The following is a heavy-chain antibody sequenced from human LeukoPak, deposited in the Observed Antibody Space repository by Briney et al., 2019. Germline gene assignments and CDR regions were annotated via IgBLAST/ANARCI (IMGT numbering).Heavy chain of an antibody. V-gene: IGHV1-18*01. CDR3: GGVWDPIVYPPICYFDF. J-gene: IGHJ4*02. CDR2: IRVYNGNS. Sequence: GASVKVSCKASGYTLTSYGICWVRQAPGQGLEWMGWIRVYNGNSNYAQKLQSRVTMTTVKSPRKPYMEQRSPGTDDAAAVYCGGVWDPIVYPPICYFDFWGRETLVTVSS. CDR1: GYTLTSYG. D-gene: IGHD2-8*02.